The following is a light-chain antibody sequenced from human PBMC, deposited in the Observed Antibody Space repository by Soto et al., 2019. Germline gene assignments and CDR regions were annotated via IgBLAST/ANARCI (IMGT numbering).Light chain of an antibody. Sequence: QSVLTQPPSASGTPGQRVTISCSGSSSNIGTNFVYWYQHSPGTAPKLLIYRTDQRPSGVPDRFSGSKSGTSASLAISGLRSEDEADYYCAAWDNSLSGHYVFGIGTQLTVL. CDR1: SSNIGTNF. J-gene: IGLJ1*01. V-gene: IGLV1-47*01. CDR2: RTD. CDR3: AAWDNSLSGHYV.